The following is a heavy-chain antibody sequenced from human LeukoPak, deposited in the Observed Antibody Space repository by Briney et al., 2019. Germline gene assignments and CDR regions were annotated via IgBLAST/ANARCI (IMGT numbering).Heavy chain of an antibody. D-gene: IGHD2-15*01. CDR2: ISYDGNNK. Sequence: GGSLRLSCAASGFTFSSYGMHWVRQAPGKGLEWVAVISYDGNNKYYAGSVKGRFTISRDNSKNTLYLQMNSLRAEDTAVYYCARDRTVAARVYYYYYGMDVWGQGTTVTVSS. CDR1: GFTFSSYG. J-gene: IGHJ6*02. V-gene: IGHV3-30*03. CDR3: ARDRTVAARVYYYYYGMDV.